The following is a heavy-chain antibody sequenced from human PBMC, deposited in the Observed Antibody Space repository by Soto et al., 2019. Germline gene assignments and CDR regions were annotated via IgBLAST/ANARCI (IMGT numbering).Heavy chain of an antibody. CDR3: VRDYDSSGYSYYYYCMDV. V-gene: IGHV3-21*01. CDR2: IRSSSSYI. D-gene: IGHD3-22*01. J-gene: IGHJ6*02. Sequence: EVQLVESGGGLVKPGGSLRLSCAASGFTFSSYSMNWVRQAPGKWLEWVSSIRSSSSYIYYADSVKGRFTISRDNAKNSLYLQMNSLRAEDTAVYYCVRDYDSSGYSYYYYCMDVWGHGTTVTVSS. CDR1: GFTFSSYS.